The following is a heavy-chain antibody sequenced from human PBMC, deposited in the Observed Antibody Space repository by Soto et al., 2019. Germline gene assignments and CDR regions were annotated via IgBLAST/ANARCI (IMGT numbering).Heavy chain of an antibody. J-gene: IGHJ5*02. D-gene: IGHD3-3*01. CDR2: IYSSGNT. Sequence: ETLSQTYSVAGGPIIGYYWTLLRTPAGKGLEWIGRIYSSGNTKYNPSLQSRVTMSLDTSNNQFSLRLTSVTAADTAVYYCARGQRFSDWFDPWGQGTVVTFSS. CDR3: ARGQRFSDWFDP. V-gene: IGHV4-4*07. CDR1: GGPIIGYY.